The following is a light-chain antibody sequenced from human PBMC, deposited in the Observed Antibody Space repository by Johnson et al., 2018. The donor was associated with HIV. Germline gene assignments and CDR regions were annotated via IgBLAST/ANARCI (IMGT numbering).Light chain of an antibody. J-gene: IGLJ1*01. CDR2: DNN. CDR1: SSNIGNNY. Sequence: QSVLTQPPSVSAAPGQKVTISCSGSSSNIGNNYVSWYQHLPGTAPQLLIYDNNKRPSGIPDRFSGSKSGTSATLGITGLQTGDEADYYCGTWDSNLSGGFSVFGSGTRVTVL. CDR3: GTWDSNLSGGFSV. V-gene: IGLV1-51*01.